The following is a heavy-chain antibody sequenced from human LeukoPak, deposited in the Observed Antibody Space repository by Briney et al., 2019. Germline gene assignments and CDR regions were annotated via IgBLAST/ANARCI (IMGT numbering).Heavy chain of an antibody. CDR2: IYYDGST. Sequence: PSETLSLTCTVSGGSMRNNYWSWIRQPPGKGLEWTGYIYYDGSTNYNPSLKSRLTISIDTPKNEFSLKLSSVTAADTAVYYCVRLSDTNRGVDYWGQGTLVSVSS. D-gene: IGHD2-21*02. V-gene: IGHV4-59*08. CDR3: VRLSDTNRGVDY. CDR1: GGSMRNNY. J-gene: IGHJ4*02.